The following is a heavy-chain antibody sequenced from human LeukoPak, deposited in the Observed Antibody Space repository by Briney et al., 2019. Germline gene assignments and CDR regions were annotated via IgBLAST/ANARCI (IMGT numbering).Heavy chain of an antibody. Sequence: GGSLRLSCAASGFTFSRYWMHWVRQAPGKGLVWVSRINSDGSATTYADFVKGRFTISRDNAKNTLYLQMSSLRVDDTAMYYCERDYGAWGQGTLVTVSP. CDR3: ERDYGA. CDR1: GFTFSRYW. J-gene: IGHJ5*02. V-gene: IGHV3-74*03. D-gene: IGHD4/OR15-4a*01. CDR2: INSDGSAT.